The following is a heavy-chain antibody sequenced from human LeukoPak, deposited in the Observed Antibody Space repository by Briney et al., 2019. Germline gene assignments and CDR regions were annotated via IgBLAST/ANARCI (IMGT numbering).Heavy chain of an antibody. J-gene: IGHJ5*02. CDR3: AKLARPPYNWFDP. CDR1: GGSISSSNW. D-gene: IGHD6-13*01. Sequence: PSGTLSLTCAVSGGSISSSNWWSWVRQPPGKGLEWIGEIYHSGSTNYNPSLKSRVTISVDKSKNQFSLKLSSVTAADTAVYYCAKLARPPYNWFDPWGQGTLVTVSS. CDR2: IYHSGST. V-gene: IGHV4-4*02.